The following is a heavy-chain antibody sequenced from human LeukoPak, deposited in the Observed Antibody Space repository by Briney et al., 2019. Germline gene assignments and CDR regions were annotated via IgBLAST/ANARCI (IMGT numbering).Heavy chain of an antibody. V-gene: IGHV3-23*01. CDR1: GFTFSNYA. CDR3: AKDRYCSGGSCSGDFDY. J-gene: IGHJ4*02. Sequence: GGSLRLSCAASGFTFSNYALSWVRQAPGKGLEWVSGISASGGSTYYADSVKGRFTISRDNSKNTLYVQMNSLRAEDTAVYYCAKDRYCSGGSCSGDFDYWGQGTLVTVSS. CDR2: ISASGGST. D-gene: IGHD2-15*01.